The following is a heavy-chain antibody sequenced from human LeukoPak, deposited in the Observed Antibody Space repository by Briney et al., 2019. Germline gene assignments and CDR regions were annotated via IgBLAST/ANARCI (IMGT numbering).Heavy chain of an antibody. CDR3: ARHRSLYGSGSYFDPYYFDY. V-gene: IGHV5-51*01. CDR1: GYSFTSYW. D-gene: IGHD3-10*01. Sequence: GESLKISCKGSGYSFTSYWIGWVRQMPGKGLEWMGIIYPGDSDTRYSPSFQGQVTISADKSISTAYLQWSSLKASDTAMYYCARHRSLYGSGSYFDPYYFDYWGQGTLVTVSS. CDR2: IYPGDSDT. J-gene: IGHJ4*02.